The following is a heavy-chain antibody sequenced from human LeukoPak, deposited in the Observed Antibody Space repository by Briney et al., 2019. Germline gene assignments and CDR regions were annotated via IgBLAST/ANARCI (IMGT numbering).Heavy chain of an antibody. CDR2: IYYSGST. D-gene: IGHD3-16*02. Sequence: SETLSLTCTVSGGSISSYYWSWIRQPPGKGLEWIGYIYYSGSTYYNPSLESRVTMSLDTSKNQFSLKLSSVTAADTAVYYCARDENGYVWGSFRAWGQGTLVTVSS. V-gene: IGHV4-59*12. CDR3: ARDENGYVWGSFRA. CDR1: GGSISSYY. J-gene: IGHJ5*02.